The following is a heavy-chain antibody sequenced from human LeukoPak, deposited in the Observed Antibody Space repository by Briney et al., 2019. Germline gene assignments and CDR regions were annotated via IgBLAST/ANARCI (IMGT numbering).Heavy chain of an antibody. J-gene: IGHJ4*02. Sequence: PGGSLRLSCAASGFTFSSYSMNWVRQALGKGLEWVSYISSSSSTIYYADSVKGRFTISRDNAKNSLYLQMNSLRAEDTAVYYCAREWAIVALDYWGQGTLVTVSS. CDR1: GFTFSSYS. V-gene: IGHV3-48*01. CDR2: ISSSSSTI. CDR3: AREWAIVALDY. D-gene: IGHD5-12*01.